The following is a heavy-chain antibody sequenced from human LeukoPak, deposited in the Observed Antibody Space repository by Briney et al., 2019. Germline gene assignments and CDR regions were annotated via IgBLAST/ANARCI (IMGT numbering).Heavy chain of an antibody. J-gene: IGHJ6*03. V-gene: IGHV3-21*06. CDR2: ISGSSTYI. Sequence: PGGSLRLSCAASGFTFSSYSINWVRQAPGKGLEWVSSISGSSTYIYYADSLKGRFTISRDNAKNLLYLQMNSLRSEDTAMYYCARDVGDHYYDSSGYYYPPVYYYYYMDVWGKGTTVTVSS. CDR1: GFTFSSYS. CDR3: ARDVGDHYYDSSGYYYPPVYYYYYMDV. D-gene: IGHD3-22*01.